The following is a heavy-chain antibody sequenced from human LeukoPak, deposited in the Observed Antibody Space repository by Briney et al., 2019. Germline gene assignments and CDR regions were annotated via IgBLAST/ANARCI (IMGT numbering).Heavy chain of an antibody. V-gene: IGHV3-33*01. Sequence: PGGSLRLSCAASGFTFSSYGMHWVRQAPGKGLEWVAVIWYGGSNKYYADSVKGRFTISRDNSKNTLYLQMNSLRAEDTAVYYCARERYYYDSSGLCDYWGQGTLVTVSS. CDR1: GFTFSSYG. D-gene: IGHD3-22*01. J-gene: IGHJ4*02. CDR3: ARERYYYDSSGLCDY. CDR2: IWYGGSNK.